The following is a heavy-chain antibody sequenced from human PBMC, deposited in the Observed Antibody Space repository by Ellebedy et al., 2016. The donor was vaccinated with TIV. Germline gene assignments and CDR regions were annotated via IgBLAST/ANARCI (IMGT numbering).Heavy chain of an antibody. V-gene: IGHV3-30*03. D-gene: IGHD2-2*03. Sequence: GESLKISXAASGLSFSSYAFHWVRQAPGKGLTWLALISYDGSTKSYADSVKGRFTISRDNTKNTLYLQMNSLRAEDTGVYYCARRSSGYCVGVKCTTDFDYWGQGTRVTVSS. CDR3: ARRSSGYCVGVKCTTDFDY. CDR1: GLSFSSYA. CDR2: ISYDGSTK. J-gene: IGHJ4*02.